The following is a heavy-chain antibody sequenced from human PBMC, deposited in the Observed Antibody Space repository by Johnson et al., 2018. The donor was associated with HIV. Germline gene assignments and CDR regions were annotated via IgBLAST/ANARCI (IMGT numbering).Heavy chain of an antibody. D-gene: IGHD3-10*01. V-gene: IGHV3-64*07. CDR2: ISTTGVST. CDR1: GFTFSSYA. J-gene: IGHJ3*02. CDR3: ARARTYYYGSGSYYVLDI. Sequence: VQLVESGGGVVQPGRSLRLSCAASGFTFSSYAMHWVRQAPGKGLEYVSAISTTGVSTYYADSVRGSFTISRDHSKNTLYLQMSSLRVEDTAVYYCARARTYYYGSGSYYVLDIWGQGTMVTVSS.